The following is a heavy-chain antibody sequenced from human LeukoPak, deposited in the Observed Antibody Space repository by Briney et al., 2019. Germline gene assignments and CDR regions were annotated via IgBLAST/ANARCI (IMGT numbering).Heavy chain of an antibody. CDR3: AILEHYYNSGPDGGPFDI. CDR1: GFSFTSYT. J-gene: IGHJ3*02. V-gene: IGHV3-30*04. Sequence: PRGSPRPSRAASGFSFTSYTMHWVPHAPGKRVEWGAVISYDGSNKYYAVYVKGRFIISSENTKNSLYLQMNSLRAEETAVYYCAILEHYYNSGPDGGPFDIWGQGTMVAVSS. CDR2: ISYDGSNK. D-gene: IGHD3-22*01.